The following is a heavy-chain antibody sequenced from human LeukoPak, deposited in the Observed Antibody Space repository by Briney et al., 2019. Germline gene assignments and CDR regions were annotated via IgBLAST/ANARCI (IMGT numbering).Heavy chain of an antibody. J-gene: IGHJ4*02. V-gene: IGHV3-9*01. Sequence: GRSLRLSCAASGFTFDDYAMHWVRQAPGKGLEWVSGISWNSGSIGYADSVKGRFTISRDNAKNSLYLQMNSLRAEDTALYYCAKDALLVGATPIFDYWGQGTLVTVSS. CDR1: GFTFDDYA. D-gene: IGHD1-26*01. CDR3: AKDALLVGATPIFDY. CDR2: ISWNSGSI.